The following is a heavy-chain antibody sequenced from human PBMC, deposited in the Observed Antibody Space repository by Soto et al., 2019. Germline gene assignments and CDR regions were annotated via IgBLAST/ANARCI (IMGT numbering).Heavy chain of an antibody. CDR3: ARQRFLEWLFDY. V-gene: IGHV3-23*01. D-gene: IGHD3-3*01. CDR2: ISGSGGST. Sequence: EVQLLESGGGLVQPGGSLRLSCAASGFTFSSYAMSWVRQAPGKGLEWVSAISGSGGSTYYADSVKGRFTISRDNSKNTLYRQMNSLRAEDTAVYYCARQRFLEWLFDYWGQGTLVTVSS. J-gene: IGHJ4*02. CDR1: GFTFSSYA.